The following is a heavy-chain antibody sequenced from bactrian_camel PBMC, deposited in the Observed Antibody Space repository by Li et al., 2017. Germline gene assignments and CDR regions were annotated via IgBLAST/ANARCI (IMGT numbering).Heavy chain of an antibody. V-gene: IGHV3S54*01. CDR3: AAEPLATECGKWLRRDPYGAF. Sequence: HVQLVESGGGSVQTGGSLRLSCAASGYTSTTSCMAWFRQVPGKEREEVAHIYTRGTTTSYAHGVKGRFTISKDSASNTLLLQMNSLKPEDTAMYYCAAEPLATECGKWLRRDPYGAFWGRGTQVTVSS. J-gene: IGHJ4*01. CDR2: IYTRGTTT. D-gene: IGHD3*01. CDR1: GYTSTTSC.